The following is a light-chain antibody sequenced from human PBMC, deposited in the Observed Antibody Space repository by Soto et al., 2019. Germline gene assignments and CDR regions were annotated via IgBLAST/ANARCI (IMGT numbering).Light chain of an antibody. J-gene: IGKJ5*01. CDR1: QSVSSN. V-gene: IGKV3-20*01. Sequence: IEMTPSPATLSVSPVERATLSCRASQSVSSNLAWYQQKPGQAPRLLIYGASSRATGIPDRFSGSGSGTDFTLTISRLEPEDFAVYYCQQYGSSPITFGQGTRLEIK. CDR3: QQYGSSPIT. CDR2: GAS.